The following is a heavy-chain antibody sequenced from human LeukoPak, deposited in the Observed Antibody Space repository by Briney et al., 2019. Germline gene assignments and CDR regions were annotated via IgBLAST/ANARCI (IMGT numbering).Heavy chain of an antibody. Sequence: ASVKVSCKASGYTFINYGISWVRQAPGQGLEWMGWISAYNGNTNYAQKLQGRVTMTTDTSTSTAYMELSSLRSEDTAVYYCARGNTFTLYYYYGMDVWGQGTTVTVSS. CDR2: ISAYNGNT. V-gene: IGHV1-18*01. CDR3: ARGNTFTLYYYYGMDV. D-gene: IGHD3-16*01. CDR1: GYTFINYG. J-gene: IGHJ6*02.